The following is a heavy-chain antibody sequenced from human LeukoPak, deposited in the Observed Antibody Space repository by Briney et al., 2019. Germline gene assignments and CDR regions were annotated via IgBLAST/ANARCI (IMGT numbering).Heavy chain of an antibody. V-gene: IGHV1-8*02. CDR1: GYTFTGYY. J-gene: IGHJ3*02. CDR2: MNPNSGNK. CDR3: ARTVGLAAFDI. D-gene: IGHD1-26*01. Sequence: ASVKVSCKASGYTFTGYYIHWVRQATAQGLEWMGWMNPNSGNKVYAQKFQGRVTMTRNTSISTAYMELSSLRSEDTAVYYCARTVGLAAFDIWGQGTMVTVSS.